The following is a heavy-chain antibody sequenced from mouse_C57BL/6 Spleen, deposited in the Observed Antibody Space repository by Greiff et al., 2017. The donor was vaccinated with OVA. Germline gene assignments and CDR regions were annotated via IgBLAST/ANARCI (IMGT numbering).Heavy chain of an antibody. J-gene: IGHJ2*01. CDR1: GYSFTDYN. V-gene: IGHV1-39*01. CDR3: ARGGTGGNFDY. Sequence: VQLQQSGPELVKPGASVKISCKASGYSFTDYNMNWVKQSNGKSLEWIGVINPNYGATSYNQKFKGKATLTVDQSSSTAYMQLHSLTSEDSAVFYGARGGTGGNFDYWGQGTTLTVSA. D-gene: IGHD3-3*01. CDR2: INPNYGAT.